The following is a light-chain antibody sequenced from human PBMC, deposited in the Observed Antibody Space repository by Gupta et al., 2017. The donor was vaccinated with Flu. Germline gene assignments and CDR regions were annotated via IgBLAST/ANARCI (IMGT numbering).Light chain of an antibody. CDR2: DVS. CDR1: QSVSGY. V-gene: IGKV1-39*01. CDR3: QQSYGVPLT. J-gene: IGKJ4*01. Sequence: DIQMTQSPSSLSASVGDRVTITCRASQSVSGYVNWYQQRPGKAPKLLISDVSNLQRGVPSTFRGSGSVTYFTLTISNLQPEDSATYYCQQSYGVPLTFGGGTKVDIK.